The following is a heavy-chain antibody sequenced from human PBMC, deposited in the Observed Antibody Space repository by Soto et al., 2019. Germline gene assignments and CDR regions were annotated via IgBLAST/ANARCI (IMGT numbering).Heavy chain of an antibody. J-gene: IGHJ5*02. Sequence: GGSLRLSCAASGFTFSSYAMSWVRQAPGKGLEWVSAISGSGGSTYYADSVKGRFTISRDNSKNTLYLQMNSLRAEDTAVYYCAKVHRRKYDSSGQNWFDPWGQGTLVTVSS. V-gene: IGHV3-23*01. CDR1: GFTFSSYA. CDR3: AKVHRRKYDSSGQNWFDP. CDR2: ISGSGGST. D-gene: IGHD3-22*01.